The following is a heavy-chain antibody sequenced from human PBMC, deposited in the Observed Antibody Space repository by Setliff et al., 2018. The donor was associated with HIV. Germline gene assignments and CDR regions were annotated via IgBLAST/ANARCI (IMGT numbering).Heavy chain of an antibody. Sequence: GGSLRLSCAASEFTFSSDEMNWVRQAPGKGLEWVGFIRSKGYGGTTEYAASVKGRFTISRDDSKSIAYLQMNSLKTEDTAVYYCTTGTRLVDWGQGALVTVSS. CDR2: IRSKGYGGTT. J-gene: IGHJ4*02. CDR3: TTGTRLVD. D-gene: IGHD2-21*01. V-gene: IGHV3-49*04. CDR1: EFTFSSDE.